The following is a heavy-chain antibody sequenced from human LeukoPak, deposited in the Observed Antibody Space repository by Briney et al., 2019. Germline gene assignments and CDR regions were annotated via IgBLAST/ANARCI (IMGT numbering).Heavy chain of an antibody. Sequence: EASVKVSCKASGYTFTSYYMHWVRQAPGQGLEWMGIINPSGGSTSYAQKFQGRVTMTRDTSTSTAYMELSSLRSEDTAVYYCAREYGYRNYYYYYYMDVWGKGTTVTVSS. CDR3: AREYGYRNYYYYYYMDV. D-gene: IGHD4-11*01. CDR2: INPSGGST. J-gene: IGHJ6*03. CDR1: GYTFTSYY. V-gene: IGHV1-46*01.